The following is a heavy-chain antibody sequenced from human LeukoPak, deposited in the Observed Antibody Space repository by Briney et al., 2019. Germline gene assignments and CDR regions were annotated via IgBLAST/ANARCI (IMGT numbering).Heavy chain of an antibody. J-gene: IGHJ5*02. Sequence: GSSVKVSCKXSGGTFSSDAISWVRQAPRQGLEWMGRIIPIFGTANCAQKFQGRVTITTDESTSTAYMELSSLRSEDTAVYYCARGFPRGESYGFDPWGQGTLVTVSS. CDR3: ARGFPRGESYGFDP. CDR1: GGTFSSDA. V-gene: IGHV1-69*05. D-gene: IGHD3-16*01. CDR2: IIPIFGTA.